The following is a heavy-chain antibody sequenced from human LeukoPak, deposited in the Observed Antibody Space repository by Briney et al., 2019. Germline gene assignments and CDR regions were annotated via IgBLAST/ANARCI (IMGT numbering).Heavy chain of an antibody. Sequence: ASVKVSCKASGYTFTGYYMHWVRQAPGQGLEWMGWINPNSGGTNYAQKFQGRVTMTRDTSISTAYMELSRLRSDDTAVYYCARDIGTRDPAVVPAAPGPWGQGTLVTVSS. D-gene: IGHD2-2*01. V-gene: IGHV1-2*02. CDR3: ARDIGTRDPAVVPAAPGP. J-gene: IGHJ5*02. CDR1: GYTFTGYY. CDR2: INPNSGGT.